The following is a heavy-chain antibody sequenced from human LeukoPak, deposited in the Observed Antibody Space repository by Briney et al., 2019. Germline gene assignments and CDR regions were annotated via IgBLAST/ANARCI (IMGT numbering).Heavy chain of an antibody. CDR1: GGSISSYY. CDR2: IYYSGST. CDR3: ARHNWNDIVYFDY. D-gene: IGHD1-20*01. Sequence: SETLSLTCTVSGGSISSYYWSWIRQPPGKGLEWIGYIYYSGSTNYNPSLKSRVTMSVDTSKNQFSLKLSSVTAADTAVYYCARHNWNDIVYFDYWGQGTLVTVSS. V-gene: IGHV4-59*08. J-gene: IGHJ4*02.